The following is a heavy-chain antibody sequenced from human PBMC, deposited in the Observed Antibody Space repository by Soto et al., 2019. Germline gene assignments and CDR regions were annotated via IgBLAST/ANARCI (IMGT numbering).Heavy chain of an antibody. V-gene: IGHV3-23*01. Sequence: EVQLLESGGGLVQPGGSLRLSCAGSGFTFSSYAMSWVRQAPGKGLEWVSGISGGGGATFYGDSVKGRFTISRDNSKNTLYLQLNSLRAEDTAVYFCTVSLRDYYQFHCWGQGTMVTVSS. CDR2: ISGGGGAT. J-gene: IGHJ4*02. CDR1: GFTFSSYA. CDR3: TVSLRDYYQFHC. D-gene: IGHD3-22*01.